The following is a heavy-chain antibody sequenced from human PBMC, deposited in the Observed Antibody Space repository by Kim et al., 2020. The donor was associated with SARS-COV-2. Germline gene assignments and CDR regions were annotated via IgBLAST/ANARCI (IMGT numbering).Heavy chain of an antibody. CDR1: GFTFSSYA. D-gene: IGHD3-22*01. CDR2: ISGSGGST. CDR3: AKYQRGAYYYDSSGYSLD. J-gene: IGHJ4*02. Sequence: GGSLRLSCAASGFTFSSYAMSWVRQAPGKGLEWVSAISGSGGSTYYADSVKGRFTISRDNSKNTLYLQMNSLRAEDTAVYYCAKYQRGAYYYDSSGYSLDWGQGTLVTVSS. V-gene: IGHV3-23*01.